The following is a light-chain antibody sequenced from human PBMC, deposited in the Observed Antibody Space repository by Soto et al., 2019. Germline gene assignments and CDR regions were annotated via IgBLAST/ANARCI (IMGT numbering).Light chain of an antibody. CDR2: EVS. Sequence: QSVLTQPPSASGSPGQSVTISCTGTSSDVGGYNYVSWYQQHPGKAPKLMIYEVSYRPLGVSNRFSGSKSGNTASLTISGLQAEDEADYYCSSFTSSDTWVFGGGTKLTVL. V-gene: IGLV2-14*01. J-gene: IGLJ3*02. CDR3: SSFTSSDTWV. CDR1: SSDVGGYNY.